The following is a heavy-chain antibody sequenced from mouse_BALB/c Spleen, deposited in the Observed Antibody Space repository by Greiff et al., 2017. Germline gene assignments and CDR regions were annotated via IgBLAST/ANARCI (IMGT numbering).Heavy chain of an antibody. CDR2: IYPGDGDT. CDR3: ARSSYYRYDGFAY. J-gene: IGHJ3*01. D-gene: IGHD2-14*01. V-gene: IGHV1-80*01. CDR1: GYAFSSYW. Sequence: QVQLQQSGAELVRPGSSVKISCKASGYAFSSYWMNWVKQRPGQGLEWIGQIYPGDGDTNYNGKFKGKATLTADKSSSTAYMQLSSLTSEDSAVYFCARSSYYRYDGFAYWGQGTLVTVSA.